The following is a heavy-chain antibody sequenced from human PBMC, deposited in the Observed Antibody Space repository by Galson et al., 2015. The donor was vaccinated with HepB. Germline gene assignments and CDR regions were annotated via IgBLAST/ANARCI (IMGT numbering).Heavy chain of an antibody. CDR1: GFPFSTYA. D-gene: IGHD6-13*01. CDR3: AKILYSSSWTGFDY. V-gene: IGHV3-23*01. J-gene: IGHJ4*02. CDR2: ISGSGGST. Sequence: SLRLSCAAFGFPFSTYAMSWVRQAPGKGLEWVSAISGSGGSTYYAGSVKGRFTISRDNSKNTPNLQMNSLRAEDTAVYYCAKILYSSSWTGFDYWGQGTLVTVSS.